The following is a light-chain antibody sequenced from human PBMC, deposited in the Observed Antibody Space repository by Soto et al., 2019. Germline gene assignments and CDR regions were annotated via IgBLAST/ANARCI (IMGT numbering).Light chain of an antibody. V-gene: IGKV3-20*01. Sequence: EIVLTQSPGTLSLSPGERATLSCRASQRVSAGYLAWYQQKPGQTPRLLIYGASIRATGIPDRFNGSGSGTDFTLSISRMEPEDFAVYYCQQYGSSLYTFGQGTKLEIK. CDR1: QRVSAGY. J-gene: IGKJ2*01. CDR3: QQYGSSLYT. CDR2: GAS.